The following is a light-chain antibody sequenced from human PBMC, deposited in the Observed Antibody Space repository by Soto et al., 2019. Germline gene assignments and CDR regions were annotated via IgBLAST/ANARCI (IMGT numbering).Light chain of an antibody. J-gene: IGLJ3*02. V-gene: IGLV2-11*01. CDR2: DVS. CDR1: SSDVGGYNY. CDR3: CPHAGGNPWV. Sequence: QSVLTQPRAVSGSPGQSVTISCTGTSSDVGGYNYVSWYQQHPGKAPKLMIYDVSKRPSGVPDRFSGSKSGNTASLTISGPEAKEEPHNYVCPHAGGNPWVFVGGTNL.